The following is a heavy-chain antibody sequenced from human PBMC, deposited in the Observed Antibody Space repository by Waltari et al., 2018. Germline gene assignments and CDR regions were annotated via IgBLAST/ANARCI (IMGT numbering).Heavy chain of an antibody. J-gene: IGHJ4*02. V-gene: IGHV3-23*04. D-gene: IGHD3-10*01. CDR3: ARGLGELLPFDF. Sequence: EVQLVESGGGLVQPGESLRLSCAASGFTINNNAISWVRQAPGKGLEWVSSATDSGVPTYYAEFVKGRSIISTDNSRNTVYLEMNTVRVEDTALYFCARGLGELLPFDFWGQGTMVTVSS. CDR2: ATDSGVPT. CDR1: GFTINNNA.